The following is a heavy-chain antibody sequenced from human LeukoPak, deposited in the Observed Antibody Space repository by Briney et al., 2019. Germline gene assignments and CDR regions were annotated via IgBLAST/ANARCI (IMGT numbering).Heavy chain of an antibody. J-gene: IGHJ5*02. D-gene: IGHD2-2*01. CDR2: ISSSTRRI. Sequence: PGGSLRLSCAASGFNFSSYSLNWVRQAPGKGLEWVSYISSSTRRIYYADSVKGRFTISRDSAKNSLYLQMDSLRDEDTAMYYCAREFPLHCSSTSCYPDHWGQGTLVTVSS. CDR1: GFNFSSYS. V-gene: IGHV3-48*02. CDR3: AREFPLHCSSTSCYPDH.